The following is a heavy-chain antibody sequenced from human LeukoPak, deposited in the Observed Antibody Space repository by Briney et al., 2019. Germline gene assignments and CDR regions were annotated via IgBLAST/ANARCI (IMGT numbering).Heavy chain of an antibody. CDR1: GFTFHHYS. V-gene: IGHV3-43*01. Sequence: GGSLRLSCAASGFTFHHYSMHWVRQPPGKGLEWVSLISWDGGITYYADSVRGRFTISRDNGKNSLSLEMDSLRTEDTALYYCAKDSNTGGYSFGSWGQGTLVTVTS. CDR2: ISWDGGIT. J-gene: IGHJ4*02. D-gene: IGHD5-12*01. CDR3: AKDSNTGGYSFGS.